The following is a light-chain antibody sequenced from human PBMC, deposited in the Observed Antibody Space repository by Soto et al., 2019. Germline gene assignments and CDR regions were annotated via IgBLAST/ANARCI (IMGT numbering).Light chain of an antibody. J-gene: IGKJ2*01. V-gene: IGKV3-20*01. CDR3: HQYATSPFT. CDR2: ATS. CDR1: ETIGRAY. Sequence: IVLKQSPGTVSLSPGERATVSCRASETIGRAYVAWYQHRPGRTPRLVLSATSNMAAGIPDRFGGSGSGADFTLTISGVEPEDFAVYYCHQYATSPFTFGQRTKLEI.